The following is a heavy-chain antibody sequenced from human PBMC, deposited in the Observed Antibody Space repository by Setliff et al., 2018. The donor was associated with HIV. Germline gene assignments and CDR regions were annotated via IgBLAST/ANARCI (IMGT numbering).Heavy chain of an antibody. J-gene: IGHJ4*02. CDR3: GRDVHDAAADN. Sequence: LRLSCAASGLTFSSYEMNWVRQAPGKGLERISFIGGHGSIIHYVDSVKGRFTISRDNAKNSVYLQMHSLRVEDTAVYYCGRDVHDAAADNWGRGTLVTVSS. CDR1: GLTFSSYE. V-gene: IGHV3-48*03. D-gene: IGHD6-13*01. CDR2: IGGHGSII.